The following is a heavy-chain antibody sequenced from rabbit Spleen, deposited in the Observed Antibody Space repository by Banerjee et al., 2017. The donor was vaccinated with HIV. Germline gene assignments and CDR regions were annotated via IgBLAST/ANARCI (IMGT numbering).Heavy chain of an antibody. Sequence: QQQLEESGGGLVKPEGSLKLSCKASGFTLSSYYMKWVRQAPGKGLEWIGCIDTGDGDTWYASWAKGRFTVSKTSSTTVTLQMTSLTAADTATYFCGRPSYAGYAGYAYGTDLWGPGTLVTVS. CDR1: GFTLSSYYM. CDR3: GRPSYAGYAGYAYGTDL. D-gene: IGHD6-1*01. J-gene: IGHJ4*01. V-gene: IGHV1S45*01. CDR2: IDTGDGDT.